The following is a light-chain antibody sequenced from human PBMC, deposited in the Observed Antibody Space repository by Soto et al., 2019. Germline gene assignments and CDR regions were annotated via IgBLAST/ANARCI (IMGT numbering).Light chain of an antibody. Sequence: QSVLTQPPSASGTPGQRVSISCSGSSSNIGRNTVNWYQQLPGTAPKVLIYSNDQRPSGVPDRFSGSKSGTSASLAISALRSEDEADYYCTVWDDSLRGRLFGGGTKLTVL. CDR1: SSNIGRNT. CDR2: SND. V-gene: IGLV1-44*01. CDR3: TVWDDSLRGRL. J-gene: IGLJ2*01.